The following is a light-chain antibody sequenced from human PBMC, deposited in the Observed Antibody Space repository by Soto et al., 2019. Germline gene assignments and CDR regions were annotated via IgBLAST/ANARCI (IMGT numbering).Light chain of an antibody. J-gene: IGKJ2*01. Sequence: EIVLTQSPGTLSLSPGERATLSCRASQSVSSSYLAWYQQKPGQAPRLLIYGASSRATGIPDRFSGSGSGTDFTLTISRLEAEYFAVYYCHQYGSSPPYTFGQGTKLEIK. CDR1: QSVSSSY. V-gene: IGKV3-20*01. CDR3: HQYGSSPPYT. CDR2: GAS.